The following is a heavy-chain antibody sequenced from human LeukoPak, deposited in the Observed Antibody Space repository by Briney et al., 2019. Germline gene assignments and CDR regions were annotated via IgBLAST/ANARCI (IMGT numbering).Heavy chain of an antibody. D-gene: IGHD2-2*03. J-gene: IGHJ4*02. Sequence: GGSLRLSCAASGFTFNSYPMIWVRQAPGKGLEWVSGISDSGGSTYHTDSVKGRFTISRDNSKNTLYLQMNSLRVEDTAVYYCAKKGNVGYAHFDYWGQGTLVTVSS. CDR1: GFTFNSYP. CDR3: AKKGNVGYAHFDY. CDR2: ISDSGGST. V-gene: IGHV3-23*01.